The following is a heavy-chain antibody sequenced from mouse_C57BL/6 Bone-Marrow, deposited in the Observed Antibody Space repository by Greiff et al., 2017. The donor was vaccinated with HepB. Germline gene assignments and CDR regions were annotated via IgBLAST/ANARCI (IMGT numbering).Heavy chain of an antibody. CDR3: AREYYGSSSYWYFDV. CDR1: GYTFTSYW. CDR2: IYPGSGST. J-gene: IGHJ1*03. V-gene: IGHV1-55*01. D-gene: IGHD1-1*01. Sequence: VQLQQPGAELVKPGASVKMSCKASGYTFTSYWITWVKQRPGQGLEWIGDIYPGSGSTNYNEKFKSKATLTVDTSSSTAYMQLSSLTSEDSAVYYCAREYYGSSSYWYFDVWGTGTTVTVSS.